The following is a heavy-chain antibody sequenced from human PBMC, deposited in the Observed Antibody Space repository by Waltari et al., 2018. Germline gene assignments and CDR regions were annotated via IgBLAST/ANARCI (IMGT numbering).Heavy chain of an antibody. V-gene: IGHV1-69*13. Sequence: QLVQSGAEVKKPGSSVIVSCKASGGTFNSFALSWVRQAPGQGLEWMGAIIPRFNTPTHARKFPGRRPVTADESTSTAYMELNSLRSEDSALYYCATRIPSDHSGSFYYYGMDVWGQGTTVTVSS. CDR3: ATRIPSDHSGSFYYYGMDV. D-gene: IGHD6-6*01. CDR2: IIPRFNTP. J-gene: IGHJ6*02. CDR1: GGTFNSFA.